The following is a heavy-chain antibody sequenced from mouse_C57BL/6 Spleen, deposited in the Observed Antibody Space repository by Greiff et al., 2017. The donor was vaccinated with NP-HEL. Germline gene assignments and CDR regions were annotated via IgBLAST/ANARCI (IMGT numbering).Heavy chain of an antibody. Sequence: QVQLKQPGAELVKPGASVKLSCKASGYTFTSYWMQWVKQRPGQGLEWIGEIDPSDSYTNYNQKFKGKATLTVDTSSSTAYMQLSSLTSEDSAVYYCARGLRLRAMDYWGQGTSVTVSS. CDR3: ARGLRLRAMDY. CDR1: GYTFTSYW. J-gene: IGHJ4*01. CDR2: IDPSDSYT. V-gene: IGHV1-50*01. D-gene: IGHD3-2*02.